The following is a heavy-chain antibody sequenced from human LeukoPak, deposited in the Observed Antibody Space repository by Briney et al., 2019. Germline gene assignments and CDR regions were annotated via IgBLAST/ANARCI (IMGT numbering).Heavy chain of an antibody. Sequence: GSTYYADSVKGRFTISRDNSKNTLYLQMNSLRAEDTAVYYCAKCSGYCSSTSCYKYYGMDVWGQGTTVTVSS. D-gene: IGHD2-2*03. CDR3: AKCSGYCSSTSCYKYYGMDV. V-gene: IGHV3-23*01. CDR2: GST. J-gene: IGHJ6*02.